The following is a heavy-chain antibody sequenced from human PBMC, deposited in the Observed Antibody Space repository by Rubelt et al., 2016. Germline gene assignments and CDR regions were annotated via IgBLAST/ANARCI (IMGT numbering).Heavy chain of an antibody. V-gene: IGHV3-48*04. CDR3: ARDPPSVRGYSYGNFDY. J-gene: IGHJ4*02. Sequence: EVQLVESGGGLVQPGGSLRLSCAASGFTFSSYSMNWVRQAPGKGLEWVSYISSSSSTIYYADSVKGRFTISRDNAKNSLYLQMNSLRAEDTAVYYCARDPPSVRGYSYGNFDYWGQGTLVTVSS. CDR2: ISSSSSTI. CDR1: GFTFSSYS. D-gene: IGHD5-18*01.